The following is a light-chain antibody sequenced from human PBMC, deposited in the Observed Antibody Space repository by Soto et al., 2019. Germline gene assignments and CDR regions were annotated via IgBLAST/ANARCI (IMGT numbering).Light chain of an antibody. CDR2: KAS. V-gene: IGKV1-5*03. CDR1: QSINSW. CDR3: QKYEAYPLT. J-gene: IGKJ4*01. Sequence: DIQLTQSPSTLSASVGDRVTITCRASQSINSWLAWYQQRPGKAPKLLVYKASSLERGVPSRFSGSGYGTEFTLTISTLQPDDFATYYCQKYEAYPLTFGGGTKVEI.